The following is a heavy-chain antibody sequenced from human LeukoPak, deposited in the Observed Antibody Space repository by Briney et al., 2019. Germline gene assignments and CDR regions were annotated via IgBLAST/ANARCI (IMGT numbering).Heavy chain of an antibody. J-gene: IGHJ3*02. CDR1: GFSVNTNY. Sequence: GGSLRLSCAASGFSVNTNYMTWVRQAPGKGLEWVSVLYSGGGAYYADSVKDRFTISRDYSQNTLLLQMNSLRAEDTALYYRARGKTSDDIIEDAFDIWGQGTMVAVSS. CDR2: LYSGGGA. V-gene: IGHV3-66*01. CDR3: ARGKTSDDIIEDAFDI. D-gene: IGHD3-9*01.